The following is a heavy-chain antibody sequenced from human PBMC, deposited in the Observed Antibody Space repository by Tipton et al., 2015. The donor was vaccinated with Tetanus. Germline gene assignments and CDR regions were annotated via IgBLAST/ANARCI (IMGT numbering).Heavy chain of an antibody. Sequence: LVQPSETLSLTCTVSGGSVSSFYWSWIRQSAGKGLEWIGRIYATGNTNYNPSLESRVTMSIGASKTRFSLSLSSVTAADTAVYYCARDKRRAALTPFDIWGPGTMVTVS. D-gene: IGHD6-25*01. J-gene: IGHJ3*02. CDR1: GGSVSSFY. CDR2: IYATGNT. V-gene: IGHV4-4*07. CDR3: ARDKRRAALTPFDI.